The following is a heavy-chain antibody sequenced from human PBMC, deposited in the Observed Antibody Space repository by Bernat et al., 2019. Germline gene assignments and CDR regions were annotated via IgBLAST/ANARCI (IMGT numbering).Heavy chain of an antibody. CDR1: GFTFSSYA. J-gene: IGHJ1*01. CDR3: ARGVFGEKTGFQH. Sequence: QVQLVESGGGVVQPGRSLRLSCAASGFTFSSYAMHWVRQAPGKGLEWVAVISYDGSNKYYADSVKGRFTISRDNSKNTLYLQMNSLRAEDTAVYYCARGVFGEKTGFQHWGQGTLVTVSS. CDR2: ISYDGSNK. V-gene: IGHV3-30-3*01. D-gene: IGHD3-10*02.